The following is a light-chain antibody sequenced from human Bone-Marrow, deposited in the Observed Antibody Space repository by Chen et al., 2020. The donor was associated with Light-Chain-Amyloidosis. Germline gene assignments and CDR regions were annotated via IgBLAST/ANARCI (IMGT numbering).Light chain of an antibody. Sequence: SSELTQDPAVSVTLGQTVRSTCQGDSLRYYPATWYQQKPGQAPVLVISRNNNRPSGIPDRSSGSSSGNAASLTITGAQAEDEADYYCSSRDTTGNHLLFGGGTSLTVL. V-gene: IGLV3-19*01. CDR1: SLRYYP. CDR3: SSRDTTGNHLL. J-gene: IGLJ2*01. CDR2: RNN.